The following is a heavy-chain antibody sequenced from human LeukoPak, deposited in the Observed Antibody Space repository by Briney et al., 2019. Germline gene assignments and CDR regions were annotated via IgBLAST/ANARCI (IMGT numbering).Heavy chain of an antibody. CDR2: ISYDGSNK. V-gene: IGHV3-30*18. Sequence: GGSLRLSCAASGFTFSSYAMHWVRQAPGKGLEWVAVISYDGSNKYYADFVKGRFTISRDNSKNTLYLQMNSLRAEDTAVYYCANLLRWEPYWGQGTLVTVSS. CDR1: GFTFSSYA. CDR3: ANLLRWEPY. D-gene: IGHD4-23*01. J-gene: IGHJ4*02.